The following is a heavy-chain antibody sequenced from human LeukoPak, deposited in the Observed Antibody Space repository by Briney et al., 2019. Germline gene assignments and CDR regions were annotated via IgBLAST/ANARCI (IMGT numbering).Heavy chain of an antibody. D-gene: IGHD3-10*01. CDR3: ARYVVYGSGKYYFDY. V-gene: IGHV4-39*01. J-gene: IGHJ4*02. Sequence: PSETLSLTCTVSGGSVSSTTYYWSWIRQPPGKGLEWIASINYSGSTYYDPSLKSRVTISVDTSENQFSLKLSSVTAADTAVYYCARYVVYGSGKYYFDYWGQGTLVTVSS. CDR1: GGSVSSTTYY. CDR2: INYSGST.